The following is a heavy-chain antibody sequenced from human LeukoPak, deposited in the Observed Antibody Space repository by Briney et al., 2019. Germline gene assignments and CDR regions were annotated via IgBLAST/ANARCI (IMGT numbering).Heavy chain of an antibody. Sequence: ASVKVSCKASGYSFTSNYIHWVRQAPGQGLEWMGMIYPRDGSTSYAQKFQGRVTVTRDTSTGTVHMELSGPRSEDTAVYYCARDQEAFDYWGQGTLVTVSS. V-gene: IGHV1-46*01. CDR1: GYSFTSNY. J-gene: IGHJ4*02. CDR3: ARDQEAFDY. CDR2: IYPRDGST.